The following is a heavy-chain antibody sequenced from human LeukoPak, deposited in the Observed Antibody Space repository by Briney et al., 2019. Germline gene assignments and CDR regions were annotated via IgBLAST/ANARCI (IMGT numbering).Heavy chain of an antibody. CDR1: GGSISSYY. D-gene: IGHD2-15*01. V-gene: IGHV4-59*12. CDR2: IYYSGNT. Sequence: SETLSLTCTVSGGSISSYYWSWIRQPPGKGLEWIGYIYYSGNTNYNPSLKSRVTISVDTSKNQFSLKLSSVTAADTAVYYCASFTPLYPFDYWGQGTLVTVSS. J-gene: IGHJ4*02. CDR3: ASFTPLYPFDY.